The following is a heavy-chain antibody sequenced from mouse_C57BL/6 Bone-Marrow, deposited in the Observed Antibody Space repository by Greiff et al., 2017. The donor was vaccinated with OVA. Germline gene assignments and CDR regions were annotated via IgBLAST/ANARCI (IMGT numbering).Heavy chain of an antibody. Sequence: EVQLQQSGAELVRPGASVKLSCTVSGFNIKDYSIHWVKQRPEQGLEWIGWIGPESYDTEYASNFQGKATLTADTSPNTAYLQLSSLTSEDTAVYYCTKIAYWGQGTLVTVSA. CDR1: GFNIKDYS. CDR2: IGPESYDT. V-gene: IGHV14-4*01. J-gene: IGHJ3*01. CDR3: TKIAY.